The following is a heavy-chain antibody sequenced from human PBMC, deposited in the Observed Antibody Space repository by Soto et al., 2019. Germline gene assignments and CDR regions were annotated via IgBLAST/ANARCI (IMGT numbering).Heavy chain of an antibody. J-gene: IGHJ4*02. CDR3: ARDPSGSGPNFDY. Sequence: SETLSLTCAVSGGSISSGGYSWSWIRQPPGQGLEWIGYIDHSGSTYYNPSLKSRVTISVDRSKNQLSLKLSSVTAADTAVYYCARDPSGSGPNFDYWGQGALVTVSS. CDR1: GGSISSGGYS. V-gene: IGHV4-30-2*01. D-gene: IGHD3-10*01. CDR2: IDHSGST.